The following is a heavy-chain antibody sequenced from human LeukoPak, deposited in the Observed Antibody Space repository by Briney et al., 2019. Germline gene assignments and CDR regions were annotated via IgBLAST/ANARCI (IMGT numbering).Heavy chain of an antibody. Sequence: GRSLRLSCAASGFTFSSYAMSWVRQAPGKGLEWVSAISGSGGSTYYADSVKGRFTISRDNSKNTLYLQMNSLRAEDTAVYYCAKDQYCSGGSCYSNYDYWGQGTLVTVSS. CDR1: GFTFSSYA. CDR2: ISGSGGST. J-gene: IGHJ4*02. V-gene: IGHV3-23*01. D-gene: IGHD2-15*01. CDR3: AKDQYCSGGSCYSNYDY.